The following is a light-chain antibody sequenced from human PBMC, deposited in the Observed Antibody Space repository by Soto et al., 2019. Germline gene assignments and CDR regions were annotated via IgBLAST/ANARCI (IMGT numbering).Light chain of an antibody. Sequence: EIVLTQSPGTLSLSPGERATLSCRASQSVSSSYLAWYQQKPGQAPRLLIYGASSRATGIPDRFSGSGSGTDFTLTISRLEPEDFAVYYCQQYGSSPQPFGQGTRLE. CDR2: GAS. J-gene: IGKJ5*01. CDR1: QSVSSSY. CDR3: QQYGSSPQP. V-gene: IGKV3-20*01.